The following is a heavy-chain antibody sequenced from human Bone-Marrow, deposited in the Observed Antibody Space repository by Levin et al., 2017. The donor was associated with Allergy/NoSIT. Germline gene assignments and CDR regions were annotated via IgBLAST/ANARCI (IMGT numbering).Heavy chain of an antibody. J-gene: IGHJ4*02. D-gene: IGHD6-19*01. Sequence: SVKVSCKASGGTFSSYAISWVRQAPGHGLEWVGGIIPIFGTANYAQKFQGRVTITADESTSTTYMELSSLRSEDTAVYFCAKAPGPIAVAGRAPFDFWGQGTLITVSS. CDR2: IIPIFGTA. V-gene: IGHV1-69*13. CDR3: AKAPGPIAVAGRAPFDF. CDR1: GGTFSSYA.